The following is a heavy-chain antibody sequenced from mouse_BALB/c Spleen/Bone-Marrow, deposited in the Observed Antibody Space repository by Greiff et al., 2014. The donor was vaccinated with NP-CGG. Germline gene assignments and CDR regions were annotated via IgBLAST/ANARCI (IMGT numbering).Heavy chain of an antibody. Sequence: VQRVESGAELVRPGTSVKVSCKASGYAFTNYLIEWVKQRPGQGLEWIGVIDPRSGGTDYNEKFKGKAPLTADKSSSTAYMQLNSLTSGHSSVYFCARGGNTTVGPYSMDYWGQGTSVTVSS. J-gene: IGHJ4*01. D-gene: IGHD1-1*01. CDR1: GYAFTNYL. CDR3: ARGGNTTVGPYSMDY. CDR2: IDPRSGGT. V-gene: IGHV1-54*03.